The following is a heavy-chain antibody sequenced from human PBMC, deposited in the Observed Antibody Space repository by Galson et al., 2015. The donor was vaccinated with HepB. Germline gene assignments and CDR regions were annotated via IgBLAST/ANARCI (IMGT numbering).Heavy chain of an antibody. V-gene: IGHV3-7*03. CDR3: ARAKGEILTGPEHFEY. CDR1: GFTFSSYW. CDR2: IKQDGSET. Sequence: SLRLSCAASGFTFSSYWMTWVRQAPGKGLEWVANIKQDGSETYYVDSLKGRFTNSRDNAKKSLYLQMNSLRAEDTAVYYCARAKGEILTGPEHFEYWGQGALVTVSS. D-gene: IGHD3-9*01. J-gene: IGHJ4*02.